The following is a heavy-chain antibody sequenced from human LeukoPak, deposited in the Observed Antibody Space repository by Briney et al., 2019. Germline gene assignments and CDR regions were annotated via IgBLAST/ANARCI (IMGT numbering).Heavy chain of an antibody. J-gene: IGHJ5*02. CDR1: GYTFTGYY. Sequence: ASVKVSCKASGYTFTGYYIHWVRQAPGQGLEWMGWINPDSGGTNYAQKFQGRVTMTRDTSISTAYMELSRLRSDDTAVYYCARGAVAGKRNWFDPWGQGTLVTVSS. CDR2: INPDSGGT. V-gene: IGHV1-2*02. D-gene: IGHD6-19*01. CDR3: ARGAVAGKRNWFDP.